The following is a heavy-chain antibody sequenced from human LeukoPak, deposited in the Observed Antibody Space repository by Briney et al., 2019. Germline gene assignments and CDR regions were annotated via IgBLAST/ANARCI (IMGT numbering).Heavy chain of an antibody. V-gene: IGHV3-30*04. D-gene: IGHD3/OR15-3a*01. CDR3: ARDGRSYDFSRDFAY. Sequence: GGSLRLSCVASGFTFSSFAMHWVRQAPGKGLEWVAVMSSDGSYTSYADSVKGRFTISRDNVKNTVELQLTSVRPEDTAVYYCARDGRSYDFSRDFAYWGQGTLVIVSS. J-gene: IGHJ4*02. CDR2: MSSDGSYT. CDR1: GFTFSSFA.